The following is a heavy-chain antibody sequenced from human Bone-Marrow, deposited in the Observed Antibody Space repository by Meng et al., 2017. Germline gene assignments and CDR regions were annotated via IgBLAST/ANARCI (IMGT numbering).Heavy chain of an antibody. D-gene: IGHD6-19*01. CDR3: ARDWGIAVAGFRRGPPWFDP. J-gene: IGHJ5*02. CDR1: GCPISSYY. CDR2: IYTSGST. V-gene: IGHV4-4*07. Sequence: QVAGQGWVEPPDTPPLTCIVPGCPISSYYWGWIRQPAGKGLEWIGRIYTSGSTNYNPSLKSRVTMSVDTSKNQFSLKLSSVTAADTAVYYCARDWGIAVAGFRRGPPWFDPWGQGTLVTVSS.